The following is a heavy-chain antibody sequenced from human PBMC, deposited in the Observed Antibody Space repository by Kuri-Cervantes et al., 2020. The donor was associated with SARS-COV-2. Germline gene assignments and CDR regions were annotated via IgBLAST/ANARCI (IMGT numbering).Heavy chain of an antibody. J-gene: IGHJ5*02. CDR1: GFTFSSYA. V-gene: IGHV3-30*04. CDR2: ISYDGSNK. Sequence: LSLTCAASGFTFSSYAMHWVRQAPGKGLEWVAVISYDGSNKYYADSVEGRFTISRDNSKNTLYLQMNSLRAEDTAVYYCARPYSGSYQSWFDPWGQGTLVTVSS. D-gene: IGHD1-26*01. CDR3: ARPYSGSYQSWFDP.